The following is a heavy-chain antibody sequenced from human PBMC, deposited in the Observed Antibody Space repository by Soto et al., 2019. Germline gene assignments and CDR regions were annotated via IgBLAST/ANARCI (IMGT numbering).Heavy chain of an antibody. CDR2: ISAYNGNT. CDR1: GYTFTSYG. Sequence: ASVKVSCKASGYTFTSYGISWVRQAPGQGLEWMGWISAYNGNTNYAQKLQSRVTMTTDTSTSTAYMELRSLRSDDTAVYYCAXDRIFCGGDCYPDAFDIWGQGTMVTVSS. J-gene: IGHJ3*02. D-gene: IGHD2-21*02. CDR3: AXDRIFCGGDCYPDAFDI. V-gene: IGHV1-18*01.